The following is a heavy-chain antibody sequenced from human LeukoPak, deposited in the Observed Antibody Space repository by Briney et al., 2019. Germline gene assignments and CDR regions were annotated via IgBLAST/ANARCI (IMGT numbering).Heavy chain of an antibody. V-gene: IGHV3-7*01. CDR2: IKQDGSEK. J-gene: IGHJ4*02. D-gene: IGHD3-22*01. CDR1: GFTFSSYW. CDR3: ARDWTSYYYDSSGYYNDY. Sequence: PGGSLRLSCAASGFTFSSYWMSLVRQAPGKGLEWVANIKQDGSEKYYVDSVKGRFTISRDNAKNSLYLQMNSLRAEDTAVYYCARDWTSYYYDSSGYYNDYWGQGTLVTVSS.